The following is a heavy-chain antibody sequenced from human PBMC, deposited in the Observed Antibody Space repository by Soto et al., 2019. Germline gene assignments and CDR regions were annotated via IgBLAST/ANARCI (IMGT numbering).Heavy chain of an antibody. CDR2: IIPILGIA. J-gene: IGHJ4*02. V-gene: IGHV1-69*02. Sequence: QVQLVQSGAEVKKPGSSVKVSCKASGGTFSSYTISWVRQAPGQGLEWMGRIIPILGIANYAQKFQGRVTITADKSTSTAYMELSSLRSENTAVYYCARHLPDIVATILDYWGQGTLVTVSS. CDR1: GGTFSSYT. CDR3: ARHLPDIVATILDY. D-gene: IGHD5-12*01.